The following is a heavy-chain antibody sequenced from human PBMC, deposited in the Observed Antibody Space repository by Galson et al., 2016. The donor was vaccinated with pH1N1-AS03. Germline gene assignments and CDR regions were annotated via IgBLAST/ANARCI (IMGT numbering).Heavy chain of an antibody. CDR1: GFTFSNSD. Sequence: SLRLSCAASGFTFSNSDMNWVRQAPGKGLEWVGRIKSKREGGTTNCATPGKGRFTISRDDSKNTLFLQMNSLKTADTALYYCNADLDYYDSSSFYSDFDSWGQGTLVTVSS. D-gene: IGHD3-22*01. J-gene: IGHJ4*02. CDR2: IKSKREGGTT. V-gene: IGHV3-15*01. CDR3: NADLDYYDSSSFYSDFDS.